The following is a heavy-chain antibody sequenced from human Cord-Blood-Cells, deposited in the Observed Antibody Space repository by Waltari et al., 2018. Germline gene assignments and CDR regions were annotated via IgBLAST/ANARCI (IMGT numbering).Heavy chain of an antibody. CDR1: GGSISSGGYY. CDR2: IYYSGST. D-gene: IGHD3-3*01. V-gene: IGHV4-31*01. CDR3: ARRVNTKGHYDFWSGYWWYFDL. Sequence: QVQLQESGPGLVKPSQTLSLTCTVSGGSISSGGYYWSWIRQHPGKGLGWIGYIYYSGSTYYNPSLKSPVTISVDTSKSQFSLKLSSVTAADTAVYYCARRVNTKGHYDFWSGYWWYFDLWGRGTLVTVSS. J-gene: IGHJ2*01.